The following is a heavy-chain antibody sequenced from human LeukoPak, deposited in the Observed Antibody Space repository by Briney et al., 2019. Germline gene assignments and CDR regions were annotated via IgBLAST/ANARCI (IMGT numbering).Heavy chain of an antibody. J-gene: IGHJ6*02. CDR2: ISYSGNS. V-gene: IGHV4-59*13. CDR3: ARETKRFTMVRGVRGYYYGMDV. CDR1: GGSISNYF. D-gene: IGHD3-10*01. Sequence: PSKTLSLTCSVSGGSISNYFWSWIRQPPGKGLEYIGHISYSGNSYYDPSLESRVTISVDTSKNQFSLKLSSVTAADTALYYCARETKRFTMVRGVRGYYYGMDVWGQGTTVIVSS.